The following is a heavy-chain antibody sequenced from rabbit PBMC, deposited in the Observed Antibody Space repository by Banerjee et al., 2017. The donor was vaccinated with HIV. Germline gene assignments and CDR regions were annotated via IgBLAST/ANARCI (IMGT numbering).Heavy chain of an antibody. CDR1: GFDFSSNA. J-gene: IGHJ4*01. V-gene: IGHV1S40*01. Sequence: QSLEESGGDLVKPGASLTLTCTASGFDFSSNAMCWVRQAPGKGLEWIACINSNTGNTVYATWAKGPFTISKTSSTTVTLQMTSLTAADTATYFCARSTSYSLALWGPGTLVTVS. CDR2: INSNTGNT. D-gene: IGHD8-1*01. CDR3: ARSTSYSLAL.